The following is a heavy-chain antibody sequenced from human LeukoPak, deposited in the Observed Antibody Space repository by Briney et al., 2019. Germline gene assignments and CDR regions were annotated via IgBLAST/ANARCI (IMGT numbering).Heavy chain of an antibody. V-gene: IGHV3-7*03. D-gene: IGHD4-17*01. Sequence: PGGSLRLSCAASGFTFSSYWMSWVRQAPGKGLEWVANIKQDGSEKYYVDSVNGRFTISRDNAKNSLYLQMNSLRAEDTAVYYCAKDRLTVTTWVDPWGQGTLVTVSS. J-gene: IGHJ5*02. CDR1: GFTFSSYW. CDR3: AKDRLTVTTWVDP. CDR2: IKQDGSEK.